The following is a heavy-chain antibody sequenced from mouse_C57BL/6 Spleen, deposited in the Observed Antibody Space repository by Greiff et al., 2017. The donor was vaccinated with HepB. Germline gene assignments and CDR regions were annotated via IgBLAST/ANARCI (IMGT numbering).Heavy chain of an antibody. Sequence: EVKLVESGAELVKPGASVKLSCTASGFNIKDYYMHWVKQRTEQGLEWIGRIDPEDGETKYAPKFQGKATITADTSSNTAYLQLSSLTSEDTAVYYCAKDEGNYWYFDVWGTGTTVTVSS. V-gene: IGHV14-2*01. J-gene: IGHJ1*03. CDR2: IDPEDGET. D-gene: IGHD2-1*01. CDR3: AKDEGNYWYFDV. CDR1: GFNIKDYY.